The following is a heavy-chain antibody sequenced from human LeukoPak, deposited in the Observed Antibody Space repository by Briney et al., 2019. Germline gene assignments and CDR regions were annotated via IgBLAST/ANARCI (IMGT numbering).Heavy chain of an antibody. CDR1: GYTFTGYY. CDR2: INPNSGGT. V-gene: IGHV1-2*02. D-gene: IGHD2-2*01. J-gene: IGHJ4*02. CDR3: ARDGSWGSTSYSDY. Sequence: ASVKVSCTASGYTFTGYYIHWVRHAPGQGLEWMGWINPNSGGTKYEQRLQGRVNMTRDTSISTAYKELSRLRSDDAAVYYCARDGSWGSTSYSDYWGQGTLVTVSS.